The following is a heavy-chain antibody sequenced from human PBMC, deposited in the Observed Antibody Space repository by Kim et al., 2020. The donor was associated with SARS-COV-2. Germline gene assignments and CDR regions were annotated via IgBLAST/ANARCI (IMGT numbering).Heavy chain of an antibody. J-gene: IGHJ6*02. V-gene: IGHV4-31*03. CDR2: IYYSGST. Sequence: SETLSLTCTVSGGSISSGGYYWSWIRQHPGKGLEWIGYIYYSGSTYYNPSLKSRVTISVDTSKNQFSLKLSSVTAAETAVYYCARDKGHRVRFDRIVVVPADVWGQGTTVTVSS. D-gene: IGHD2-2*01. CDR3: ARDKGHRVRFDRIVVVPADV. CDR1: GGSISSGGYY.